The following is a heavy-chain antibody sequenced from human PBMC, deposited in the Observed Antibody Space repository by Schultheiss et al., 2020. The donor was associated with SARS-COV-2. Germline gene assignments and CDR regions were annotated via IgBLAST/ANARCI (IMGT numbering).Heavy chain of an antibody. D-gene: IGHD1/OR15-1a*01. J-gene: IGHJ4*02. CDR3: ARDLGGVINWNNLDY. V-gene: IGHV3-64D*09. CDR1: GFTFSGFG. Sequence: GGSLRLSCAASGFTFSGFGMHWVRQAPGKGLEYVSAISSNGGSTYYADSVKGRFTISRDNSKNTLYLQMSSLRAEDTAVYYCARDLGGVINWNNLDYWGQGTLVTVSS. CDR2: ISSNGGST.